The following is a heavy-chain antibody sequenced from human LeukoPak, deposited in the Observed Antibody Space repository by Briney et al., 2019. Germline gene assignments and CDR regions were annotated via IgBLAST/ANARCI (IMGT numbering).Heavy chain of an antibody. CDR2: ISTSGIT. D-gene: IGHD6-13*01. J-gene: IGHJ4*02. V-gene: IGHV4-4*07. Sequence: SETLSLTCTVSGGSINSNYWTWIRQPAGKGLEWIWRISTSGITNYSHSLKSRVTISLDKSKNQFSLILASVTAADTALYYCAREASIAAAGWVSDYWGQGTLVTVSS. CDR3: AREASIAAAGWVSDY. CDR1: GGSINSNY.